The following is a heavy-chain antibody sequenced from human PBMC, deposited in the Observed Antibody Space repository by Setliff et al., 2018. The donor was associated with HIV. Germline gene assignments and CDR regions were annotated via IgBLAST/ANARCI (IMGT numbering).Heavy chain of an antibody. CDR3: ARDKGIREAASLDY. Sequence: SVKVSCKASGGTFSDFRITWVRQAPGQGLEWMGEISPFVGITNYAQKFQGRVTISADESTATAYIELSSLTSQDTAVYYCARDKGIREAASLDYWGQGSLVTVSS. CDR1: GGTFSDFR. D-gene: IGHD6-13*01. J-gene: IGHJ4*02. CDR2: ISPFVGIT. V-gene: IGHV1-69*10.